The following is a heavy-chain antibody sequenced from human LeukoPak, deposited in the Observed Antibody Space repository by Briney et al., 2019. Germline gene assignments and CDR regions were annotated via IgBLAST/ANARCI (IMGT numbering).Heavy chain of an antibody. CDR1: GFTFSSYW. D-gene: IGHD3-22*01. CDR3: ARDAVRLLYYYDSSGPYFDY. CDR2: IKQDGSEK. Sequence: GGSLRLSCAASGFTFSSYWMSWVRQAPGKGLEWVAKIKQDGSEKYYVDAVKGVFTITRDNAKNSLYLQMNSLRAEDTAVYYCARDAVRLLYYYDSSGPYFDYWGQGTLVTVSS. J-gene: IGHJ4*02. V-gene: IGHV3-7*01.